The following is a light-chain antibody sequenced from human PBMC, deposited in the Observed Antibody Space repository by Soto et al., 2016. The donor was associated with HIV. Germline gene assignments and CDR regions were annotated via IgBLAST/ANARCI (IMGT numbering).Light chain of an antibody. J-gene: IGKJ2*01. Sequence: DIQMTQSPSTLSASVGDRVTITCRASQSISSWLAWYQQKPGKAPKLLIYAASTLQSGVPSRFSGSGSGTEFTLTISSLQPEDFATYYCQQSGTFGQGTKLEIK. V-gene: IGKV1-5*01. CDR3: QQSGT. CDR2: AAS. CDR1: QSISSW.